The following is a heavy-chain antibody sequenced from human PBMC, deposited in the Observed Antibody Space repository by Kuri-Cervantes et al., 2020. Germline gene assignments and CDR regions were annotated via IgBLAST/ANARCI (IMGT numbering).Heavy chain of an antibody. D-gene: IGHD3-10*01. CDR3: AKGRGSG. V-gene: IGHV3-23*01. Sequence: GGSLRLSCAASGFTFSNAWMSWIRQAPGKGLEWVSAVSGSGGSTYYAASVTGRFTVSRDNSKNTLYLQMNSLRAEDTSVYYCAKGRGSGGGQGTLVTVSS. J-gene: IGHJ4*02. CDR2: VSGSGGST. CDR1: GFTFSNAW.